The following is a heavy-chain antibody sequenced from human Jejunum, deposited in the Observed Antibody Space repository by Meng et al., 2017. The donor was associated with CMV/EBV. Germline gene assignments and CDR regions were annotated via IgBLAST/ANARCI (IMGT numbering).Heavy chain of an antibody. D-gene: IGHD3-9*01. J-gene: IGHJ4*02. CDR2: IIAANGNT. V-gene: IGHV1-3*01. Sequence: IHWVRRAPVQGLEWLGWIIAANGNTQYSAESQGRIGISRDMSASTVYMELSSLRPEDTALYYCARDIKRLSDHYYDLLTATPNGAFDYWGQGTLVTVSS. CDR3: ARDIKRLSDHYYDLLTATPNGAFDY.